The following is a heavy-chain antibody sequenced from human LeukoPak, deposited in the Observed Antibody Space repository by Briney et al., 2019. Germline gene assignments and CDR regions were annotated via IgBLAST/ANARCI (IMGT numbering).Heavy chain of an antibody. CDR1: GFTFSSYE. V-gene: IGHV3-48*03. J-gene: IGHJ3*02. D-gene: IGHD6-13*01. CDR3: ARDPAGDAFDI. Sequence: GGSLRLSCAASGFTFSSYEMNWVRQAPGKGLEWVSYISSSGSTIYYADSVKGRFTISRDNAKNSLYLQMNSLRAEDTAVHYCARDPAGDAFDIWGQGTMVTVSS. CDR2: ISSSGSTI.